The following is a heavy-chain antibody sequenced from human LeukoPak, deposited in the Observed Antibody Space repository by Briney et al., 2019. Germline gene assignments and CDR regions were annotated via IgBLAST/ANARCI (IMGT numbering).Heavy chain of an antibody. V-gene: IGHV4-30-2*01. D-gene: IGHD3-22*01. J-gene: IGHJ4*02. CDR1: GGSISSGGYY. CDR3: AREVADSSGYYF. Sequence: SQTLSLTCTVSGGSISSGGYYWSWIRQPPRKGLEWIGYIYHSGSTYYNPSLKSRVTISVDRSKNQFSLKLSSVTAADTAVYYCAREVADSSGYYFWGQGTLVTVSS. CDR2: IYHSGST.